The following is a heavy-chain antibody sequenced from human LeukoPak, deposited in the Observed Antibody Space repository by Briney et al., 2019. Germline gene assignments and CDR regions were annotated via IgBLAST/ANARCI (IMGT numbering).Heavy chain of an antibody. CDR1: GFTFSSYG. D-gene: IGHD6-19*01. V-gene: IGHV3-30*18. Sequence: GRSLRLSCAASGFTFSSYGMHWVRQAPGKGLEWVAVISYDGSNKYYADSVKGRFTISRDNSKNTLYLQMNSLRAEDTAVYYCAKDLVPVADPPPIPAYDYWGRGTLVTVSS. J-gene: IGHJ4*02. CDR3: AKDLVPVADPPPIPAYDY. CDR2: ISYDGSNK.